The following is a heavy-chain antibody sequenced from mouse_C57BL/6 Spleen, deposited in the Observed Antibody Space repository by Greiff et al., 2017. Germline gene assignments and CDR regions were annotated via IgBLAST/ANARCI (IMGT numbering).Heavy chain of an antibody. D-gene: IGHD2-4*01. V-gene: IGHV5-4*03. Sequence: DVKLVESGGGLVKPGGSLKLSCAASGFTFSSYAMSWVRQTPEKRLEWVATISDGGSYTYYPDNVKGRFTISRDNAKSNLYLQMRHLKSEDTAMYYCARCDYDGFAYWGQGTLVTVSA. CDR1: GFTFSSYA. CDR3: ARCDYDGFAY. CDR2: ISDGGSYT. J-gene: IGHJ3*01.